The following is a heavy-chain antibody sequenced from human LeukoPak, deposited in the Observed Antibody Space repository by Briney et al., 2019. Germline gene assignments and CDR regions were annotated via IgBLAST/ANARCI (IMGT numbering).Heavy chain of an antibody. CDR2: MNPNSGNT. D-gene: IGHD3-22*01. V-gene: IGHV1-8*02. CDR3: ARGRWHYYDSSGFWFDP. J-gene: IGHJ5*02. CDR1: GCTFTSYD. Sequence: ASVKVSCKASGCTFTSYDINWVRQATGQGLEWMGWMNPNSGNTGYAQKFQGRVTMTRNTSISTAYMELSSLRSEDTAVYYCARGRWHYYDSSGFWFDPWGQGTLVTVSS.